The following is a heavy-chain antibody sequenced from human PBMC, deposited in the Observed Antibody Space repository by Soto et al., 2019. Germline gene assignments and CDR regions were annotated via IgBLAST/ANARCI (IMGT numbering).Heavy chain of an antibody. CDR3: TYRPPSTRGGSY. Sequence: EVQLMESGGGLVQPGGSLKLSCAASGFTFSGSAVYWVRQASGKGLEYIGHIRSKTNNYATFYGASVKGRFAISREDSKNTAFLQMNSLKVDDTATYFCTYRPPSTRGGSYWGQGTLVTVSS. V-gene: IGHV3-73*01. CDR1: GFTFSGSA. D-gene: IGHD2-15*01. J-gene: IGHJ4*02. CDR2: IRSKTNNYAT.